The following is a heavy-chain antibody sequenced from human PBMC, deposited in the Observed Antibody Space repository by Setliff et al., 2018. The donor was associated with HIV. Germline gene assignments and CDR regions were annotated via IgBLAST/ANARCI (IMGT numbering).Heavy chain of an antibody. D-gene: IGHD1-26*01. CDR1: GYTFTSYG. V-gene: IGHV1-18*01. CDR2: ISAYNGNT. J-gene: IGHJ4*02. CDR3: ATGGGQSFDY. Sequence: GASVKVSCKASGYTFTSYGISWVRQAPGQGLEWMGWISAYNGNTSYAQKLQGRVTMTWDTSTSTAYMELRGLIPDDTALYFCATGGGQSFDYWGQGTLVTVSS.